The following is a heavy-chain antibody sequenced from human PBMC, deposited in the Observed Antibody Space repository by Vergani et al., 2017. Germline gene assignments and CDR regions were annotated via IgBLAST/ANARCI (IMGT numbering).Heavy chain of an antibody. D-gene: IGHD1-1*01. CDR2: IYYSGST. Sequence: QVQLQESGPGLVKPSETLSLTCTVSGGSIGSYYWSWIRQPPGKGLEWIGYIYYSGSTNYNPSLKSRVTISVDTSKNQFSLKLSSVTAADTAVYYCAREKLEAAEDAFDIWGQGTMVTVSS. CDR1: GGSIGSYY. V-gene: IGHV4-59*01. CDR3: AREKLEAAEDAFDI. J-gene: IGHJ3*02.